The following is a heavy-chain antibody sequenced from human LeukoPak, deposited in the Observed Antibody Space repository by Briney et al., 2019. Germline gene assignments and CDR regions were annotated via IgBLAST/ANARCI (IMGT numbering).Heavy chain of an antibody. CDR3: AKVEWELVDAFDI. V-gene: IGHV3-23*01. CDR2: ISGSGGST. J-gene: IGHJ3*02. Sequence: GGSLRLSCAASGFTFSSYAMSWVHQAPGKGLEWVSAISGSGGSTYYADSVKGRFTISRDNSKNTLYLQMNSLRAEDTAVYYCAKVEWELVDAFDIWGQGTMVTVSS. D-gene: IGHD1-26*01. CDR1: GFTFSSYA.